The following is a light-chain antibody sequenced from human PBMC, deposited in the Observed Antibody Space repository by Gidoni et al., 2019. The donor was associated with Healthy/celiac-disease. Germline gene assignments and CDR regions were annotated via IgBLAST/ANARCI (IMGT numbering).Light chain of an antibody. CDR2: AAS. Sequence: DIQMTQTPSSLSASVGDRVTITCRASQSISSYLNWYQQKPGKAPKLLIYAASSLQSGVPSRFSGSGSGTDFTLTISSLQPEAFATYYCQQSYSTPITFXQXTRLEIK. CDR1: QSISSY. V-gene: IGKV1-39*01. CDR3: QQSYSTPIT. J-gene: IGKJ5*01.